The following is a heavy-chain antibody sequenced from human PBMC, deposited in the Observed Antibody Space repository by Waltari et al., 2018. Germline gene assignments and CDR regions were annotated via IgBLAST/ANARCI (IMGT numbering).Heavy chain of an antibody. J-gene: IGHJ4*02. CDR3: ARDSDSSGYLDY. Sequence: QVQLVESGGGVVQPGRSLRLSCAAAGFTFRSYAQHGGRQAPGKGLEWVAVISYDGSNKYYADSVKGRFTISRDNSKNTLYLQMNSLRAEDTAVYYCARDSDSSGYLDYWGQGTLVTVSS. CDR1: GFTFRSYA. D-gene: IGHD3-22*01. V-gene: IGHV3-30-3*01. CDR2: ISYDGSNK.